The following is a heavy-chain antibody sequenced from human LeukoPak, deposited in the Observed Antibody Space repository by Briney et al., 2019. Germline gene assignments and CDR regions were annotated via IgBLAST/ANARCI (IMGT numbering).Heavy chain of an antibody. CDR2: IYSGGNT. J-gene: IGHJ4*02. V-gene: IGHV3-53*01. CDR3: ARGSDGYNSGFDY. D-gene: IGHD5-24*01. Sequence: GGSLRLSCAVSGFTVSSNYMSWVRQAPGKGLEWVSVIYSGGNTYYADSVKGRFTISRDNSKSTLYLQMNSLRAEDTALYYCARGSDGYNSGFDYWGQGTLVTVSS. CDR1: GFTVSSNY.